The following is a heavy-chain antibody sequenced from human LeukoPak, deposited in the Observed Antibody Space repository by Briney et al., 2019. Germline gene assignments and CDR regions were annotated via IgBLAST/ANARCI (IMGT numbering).Heavy chain of an antibody. CDR2: FDPEDGET. J-gene: IGHJ3*02. V-gene: IGHV1-24*01. CDR1: GYTLTELS. Sequence: ASVKVSCEVSGYTLTELSMHWVRQAPGKGLEWMGGFDPEDGETIYAQKFQGRVTMTEDTSTDTAYMELSSLRSEDTAVYYCATDRMSIAALPSGFDIWGQGTMVTVSS. D-gene: IGHD6-6*01. CDR3: ATDRMSIAALPSGFDI.